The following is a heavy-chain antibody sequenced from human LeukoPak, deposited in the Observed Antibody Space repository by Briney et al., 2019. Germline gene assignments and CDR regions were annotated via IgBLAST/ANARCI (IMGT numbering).Heavy chain of an antibody. CDR2: INHSGST. D-gene: IGHD1-14*01. Sequence: PSETLSLTCAVYGGSFSGYYWSWIRQPPGKGLEWIGEINHSGSTNYNPSLKSRVTISVDTSKNQFSLKLSSVTAADTAVYYCARGRMDYWGQGTLVTVSS. J-gene: IGHJ4*02. CDR1: GGSFSGYY. V-gene: IGHV4-34*01. CDR3: ARGRMDY.